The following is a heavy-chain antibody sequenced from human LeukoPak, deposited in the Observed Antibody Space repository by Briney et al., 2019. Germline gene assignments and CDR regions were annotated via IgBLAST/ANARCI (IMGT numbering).Heavy chain of an antibody. CDR1: GFTFSSHA. CDR2: FGSSGDNT. D-gene: IGHD3-3*01. J-gene: IGHJ4*02. CDR3: AKEGFLEWFLFDY. V-gene: IGHV3-23*01. Sequence: GGSLSLSCAASGFTFSSHAMTWVRQAPGKGLEWVSTFGSSGDNTFYADSVKGRFTISRDNSKNTLYLEMNSLRAEDTAVYYCAKEGFLEWFLFDYWGQGTLVTVSS.